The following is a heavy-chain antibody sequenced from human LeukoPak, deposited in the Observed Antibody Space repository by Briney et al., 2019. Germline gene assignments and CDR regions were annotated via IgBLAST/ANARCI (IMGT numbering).Heavy chain of an antibody. V-gene: IGHV4-4*02. CDR1: GGSISSSNW. CDR3: ARTYCIDTTCRGYFQR. Sequence: PSETLSLTCAVSGGSISSSNWWSWVRQPPGKGLEWIGEIYHSGSTNYNPSLKSRVTISVDTSKNQFSLRLSSVTAADTAVYYCARTYCIDTTCRGYFQRWGQGTLVTVSS. D-gene: IGHD2-2*01. J-gene: IGHJ1*01. CDR2: IYHSGST.